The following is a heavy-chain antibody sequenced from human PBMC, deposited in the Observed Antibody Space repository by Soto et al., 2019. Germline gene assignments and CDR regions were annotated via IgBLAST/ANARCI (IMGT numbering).Heavy chain of an antibody. Sequence: GASVKVSCKASGYTFTSYGISWVRQAPGQGLEWMGWISAYNGNTNYAQKLQGRVTMTTDTSTSTAYMELRSLRSDDTAIYYCAKDAISGDGIWLMDSWGQGTVVTVSS. J-gene: IGHJ5*02. D-gene: IGHD4-17*01. CDR2: ISAYNGNT. V-gene: IGHV1-18*04. CDR3: AKDAISGDGIWLMDS. CDR1: GYTFTSYG.